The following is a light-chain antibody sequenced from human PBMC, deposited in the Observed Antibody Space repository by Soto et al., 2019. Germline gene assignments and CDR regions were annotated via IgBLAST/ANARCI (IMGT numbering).Light chain of an antibody. CDR2: AAS. V-gene: IGKV1-6*01. CDR1: QGIRNE. CDR3: RQDYNDPRT. J-gene: IGKJ1*01. Sequence: AIQMTQSPSSLSASVGDRVTITCRASQGIRNELGWYQQRPGKAPKLLIYAASTLESGVPSRFSASGSGTDFNLTISSLRPEDFATYYCRQDYNDPRTFGQGTKVEIK.